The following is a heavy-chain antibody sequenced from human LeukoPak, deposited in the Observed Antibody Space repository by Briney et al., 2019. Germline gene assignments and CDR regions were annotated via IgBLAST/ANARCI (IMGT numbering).Heavy chain of an antibody. CDR2: IYYSGST. J-gene: IGHJ6*03. D-gene: IGHD3-3*01. Sequence: PSETLSLTCTVSGGSISSGDYYWSWIRQPPGKGLEWIGYIYYSGSTYYNPSLKSRDTISVDTSKNQFSLKLSSVTAADTAVYYCASTIFGVVTYYYYCMDVWGKGTTVTVSS. CDR3: ASTIFGVVTYYYYCMDV. V-gene: IGHV4-30-4*08. CDR1: GGSISSGDYY.